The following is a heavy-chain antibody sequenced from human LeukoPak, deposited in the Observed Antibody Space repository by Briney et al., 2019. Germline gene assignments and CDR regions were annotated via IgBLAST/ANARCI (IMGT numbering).Heavy chain of an antibody. D-gene: IGHD5-18*01. CDR3: VRGWGYSYGFEAFDI. V-gene: IGHV4-30-4*08. CDR2: LYYSGDN. CDR1: GGSITSGDYY. J-gene: IGHJ3*02. Sequence: PSETLSLTCTVSGGSITSGDYYWTWIRQPPGKGLEWIGYLYYSGDNYYNPSLKSRLTISGDTSKNQFSLKLTSVTVADTAVYYCVRGWGYSYGFEAFDIWGQGTMVTVSS.